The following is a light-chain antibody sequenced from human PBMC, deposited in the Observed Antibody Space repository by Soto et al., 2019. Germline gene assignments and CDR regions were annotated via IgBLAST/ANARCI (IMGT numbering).Light chain of an antibody. V-gene: IGLV2-14*01. CDR1: SSDVGGYNS. CDR2: DVS. J-gene: IGLJ1*01. CDR3: SSYTSSSTRV. Sequence: QSALTQPASVSGSPGQSITISCTGTSSDVGGYNSVSWYQQHPGKAPKLMIYDVSNRPSGVSNRFSDSKSGNTASLTISGLQAEDEADYYCSSYTSSSTRVFGTGTKLTV.